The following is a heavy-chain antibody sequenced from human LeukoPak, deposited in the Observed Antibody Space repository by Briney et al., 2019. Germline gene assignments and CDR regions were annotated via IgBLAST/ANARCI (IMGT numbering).Heavy chain of an antibody. J-gene: IGHJ5*02. Sequence: PSETLSLTCAVYGGSFSDYYCSWIRQSPGKGLEWIGEITPSGGTNYNPSLKSRVAMSLDTSKKQFSLKLSSVTAADTAVYYCAREPGYCSGGSCYGGWFDPWGQGTLDTVSS. D-gene: IGHD2-15*01. V-gene: IGHV4-34*01. CDR2: ITPSGGT. CDR3: AREPGYCSGGSCYGGWFDP. CDR1: GGSFSDYY.